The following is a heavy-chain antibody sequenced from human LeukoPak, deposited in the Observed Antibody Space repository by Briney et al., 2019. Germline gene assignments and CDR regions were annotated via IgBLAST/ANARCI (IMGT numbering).Heavy chain of an antibody. V-gene: IGHV4-4*07. D-gene: IGHD2-15*01. CDR3: ARARWWPSVIDY. Sequence: SETLSLTCTVSGDSISSYYWSWIRQPAGRGLEWIGRIYTSGSTNYYPSLKSRVTMSVDTSKNQFPLKLSSVTAADTAVYYCARARWWPSVIDYWGQGTLVTVSS. CDR1: GDSISSYY. CDR2: IYTSGST. J-gene: IGHJ4*02.